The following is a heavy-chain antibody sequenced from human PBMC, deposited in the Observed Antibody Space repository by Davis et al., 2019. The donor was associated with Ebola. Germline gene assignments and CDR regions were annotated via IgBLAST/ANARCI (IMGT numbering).Heavy chain of an antibody. D-gene: IGHD2-15*01. V-gene: IGHV2-70*04. CDR2: IDWDDDK. J-gene: IGHJ4*02. CDR1: GFSLRNSGMR. Sequence: SGPTLVKPTETLTLTCTVSGFSLRNSGMRVNWIRQPPGKALAWLARIDWDDDKFYSTSLKSRLTISKDTPKNQVVLTMTDMDPVDTGTYFCARLTCSGGPCYLDSWGQGTLVTVSS. CDR3: ARLTCSGGPCYLDS.